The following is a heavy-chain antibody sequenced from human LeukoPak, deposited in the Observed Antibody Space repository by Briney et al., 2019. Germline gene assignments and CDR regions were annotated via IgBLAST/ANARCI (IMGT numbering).Heavy chain of an antibody. CDR1: GGSISSSSYY. J-gene: IGHJ4*02. CDR3: ARAYCGGDCYPDY. Sequence: SETLSLTRTVSGGSISSSSYYWGWIRQPPGKGLEWIGSIFYSGSTYYNPSLQSRVTISVDTSKNQFSLKLSSVTAADTAVYYCARAYCGGDCYPDYWGQGTLVTVSS. D-gene: IGHD2-21*02. CDR2: IFYSGST. V-gene: IGHV4-39*07.